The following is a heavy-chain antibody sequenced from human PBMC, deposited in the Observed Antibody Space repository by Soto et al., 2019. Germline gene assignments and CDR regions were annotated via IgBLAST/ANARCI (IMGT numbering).Heavy chain of an antibody. J-gene: IGHJ3*02. V-gene: IGHV3-33*01. CDR3: ARGRTAYDSPAFDI. CDR1: GFTFSSYG. CDR2: IWYDGSNK. D-gene: IGHD3-22*01. Sequence: QVQLVESGGGVVQPGRSLRLSCAASGFTFSSYGMHWVRQAPGKGLEWVAVIWYDGSNKYYADSVKGRFTISRDNSKNTLYLQMNSLRAEDTAVYYCARGRTAYDSPAFDIWGQGTMVTVSS.